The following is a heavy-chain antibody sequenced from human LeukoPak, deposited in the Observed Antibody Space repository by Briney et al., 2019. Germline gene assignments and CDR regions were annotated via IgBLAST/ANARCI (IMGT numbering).Heavy chain of an antibody. D-gene: IGHD3-22*01. CDR1: GFKFSSYS. Sequence: GGSLRLSCAASGFKFSSYSMKWVRQAPGKGLEWVSYISSSGSTIYYADSVKGRFTISRDNAKNSLYLQMNSLRAEDTAVYYCARDRYYYDSSGYTNAFDIWGQGTVVTVSS. CDR3: ARDRYYYDSSGYTNAFDI. V-gene: IGHV3-48*04. J-gene: IGHJ3*02. CDR2: ISSSGSTI.